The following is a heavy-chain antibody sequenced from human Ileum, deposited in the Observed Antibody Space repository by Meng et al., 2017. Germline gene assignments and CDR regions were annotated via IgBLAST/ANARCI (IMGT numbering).Heavy chain of an antibody. CDR2: IIPILGIA. Sequence: SVKVSCQASGGTFSSYTISWVRQAPGQGLAWMGRIIPILGIANYAQKFQGRVTITADKSTSTAYMELSSLRSEDTAMYYCARGPQNKELAYCGGDCYYGMDVWGQGTTVTVSS. CDR3: ARGPQNKELAYCGGDCYYGMDV. D-gene: IGHD2-21*01. V-gene: IGHV1-69*02. J-gene: IGHJ6*02. CDR1: GGTFSSYT.